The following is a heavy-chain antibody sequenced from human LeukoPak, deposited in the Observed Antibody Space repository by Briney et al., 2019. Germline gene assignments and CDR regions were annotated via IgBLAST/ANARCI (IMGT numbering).Heavy chain of an antibody. Sequence: GGSLRLSCAASGFTFSSYGMHWVRQAPGKGLEWVAFIRYDGSNKYYADSVKGRFTISRDNSKNTLYLQMNSLRAEDTAVYYCAKDREYCSSTSCFDDPYYFDYWGQGTLVTVSS. J-gene: IGHJ4*02. D-gene: IGHD2-2*01. CDR1: GFTFSSYG. CDR3: AKDREYCSSTSCFDDPYYFDY. V-gene: IGHV3-30*02. CDR2: IRYDGSNK.